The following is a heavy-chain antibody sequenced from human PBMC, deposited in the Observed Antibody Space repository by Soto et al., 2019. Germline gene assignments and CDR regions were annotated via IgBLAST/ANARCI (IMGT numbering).Heavy chain of an antibody. CDR3: APHVSCSGGSCQYDAFAI. D-gene: IGHD2-15*01. CDR2: ISGSGGRT. Sequence: PGGSLRLSCAASGFTFSSYAMNWVRQAPGKGLEWVSAISGSGGRTYYADSVKGRFAMSRDTSENTLYLQMNSLGAEDTAAYYCAPHVSCSGGSCQYDAFAIRGQGTMVTVSS. V-gene: IGHV3-23*01. J-gene: IGHJ3*02. CDR1: GFTFSSYA.